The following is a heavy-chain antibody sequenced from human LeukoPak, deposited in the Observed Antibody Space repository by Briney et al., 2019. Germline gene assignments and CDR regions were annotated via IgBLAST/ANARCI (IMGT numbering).Heavy chain of an antibody. V-gene: IGHV1-69*13. D-gene: IGHD5-12*01. CDR2: IIPIFGTA. CDR3: ASGLSGYDSWNPFDY. J-gene: IGHJ4*02. Sequence: SVKVSCKASGGTFSSYAISWVRQAPGQGLEWMGGIIPIFGTANYAQKFQGRVTITADESTSTAYMELSSLKSEDTAVYYCASGLSGYDSWNPFDYWGQGTLVTVSS. CDR1: GGTFSSYA.